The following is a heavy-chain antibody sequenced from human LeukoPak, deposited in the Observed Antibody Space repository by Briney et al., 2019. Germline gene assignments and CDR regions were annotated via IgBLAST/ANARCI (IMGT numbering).Heavy chain of an antibody. CDR3: ARALMEGIVVVPAAIRFDP. V-gene: IGHV1-69*13. D-gene: IGHD2-2*02. CDR2: IIPIFGTA. J-gene: IGHJ5*02. CDR1: GYTFTGYY. Sequence: ASVKVSCKASGYTFTGYYMHWVRQAPGQGLEWMGWIIPIFGTANYAQKFQGRVTITADESTSTAYMELSSLRSEDTAVYYCARALMEGIVVVPAAIRFDPWGQGTLVTVSS.